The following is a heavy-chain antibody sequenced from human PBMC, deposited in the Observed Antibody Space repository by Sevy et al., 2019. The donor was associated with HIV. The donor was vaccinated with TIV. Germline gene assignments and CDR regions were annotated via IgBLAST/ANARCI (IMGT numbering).Heavy chain of an antibody. CDR1: GFTFSTYW. D-gene: IGHD2-8*02. J-gene: IGHJ3*02. CDR3: AGGTVPATGRAFDI. Sequence: GSLRLSCAASGFTFSTYWMHWVRQAPGKGLVWVSRIDSDGSSTYYADSVKGRFTFSRDNAKNTLYLQMNSLRAEDTAVYFCAGGTVPATGRAFDIWGQGTMVTVSS. CDR2: IDSDGSST. V-gene: IGHV3-74*01.